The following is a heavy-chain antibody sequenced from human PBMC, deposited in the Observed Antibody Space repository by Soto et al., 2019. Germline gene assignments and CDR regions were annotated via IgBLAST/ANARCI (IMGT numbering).Heavy chain of an antibody. CDR3: ARESGSYYAGWYFDY. CDR2: NIPILGTA. Sequence: QVQLVQSGAEVKQPGSSVKVSCKASGGTFSSYAISWVRQAPGHEIEWMGGNIPILGTANYAQEFEGRVTTTADKSTSTAYMELSSLRSEDTAVYYCARESGSYYAGWYFDYWGQGTLVTVSS. CDR1: GGTFSSYA. V-gene: IGHV1-69*06. D-gene: IGHD1-26*01. J-gene: IGHJ4*02.